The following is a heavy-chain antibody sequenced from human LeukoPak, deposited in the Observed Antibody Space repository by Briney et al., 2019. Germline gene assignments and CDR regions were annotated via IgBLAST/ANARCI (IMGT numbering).Heavy chain of an antibody. CDR3: GRIGYRSSTFDY. CDR1: GFTFSMYW. Sequence: PGGSLRLSCAASGFTFSMYWMSWVRQAPGKGLEWVANIKEDGSERYYVDSVKGRFTVSRDNTKNSPYLQMNSLRAEDTAVYYCGRIGYRSSTFDYWGQGTPVTVSS. CDR2: IKEDGSER. J-gene: IGHJ4*02. V-gene: IGHV3-7*05. D-gene: IGHD6-6*01.